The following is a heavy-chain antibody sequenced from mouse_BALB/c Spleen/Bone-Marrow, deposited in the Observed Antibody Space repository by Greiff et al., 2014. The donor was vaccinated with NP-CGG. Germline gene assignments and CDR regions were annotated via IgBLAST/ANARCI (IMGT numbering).Heavy chain of an antibody. CDR3: ARRGSLDY. Sequence: LVESGAELVRPGTSVKISCKASGYAFTNYWLGWVKQKPGHGLEWIGDIYPGSGNTYYTEKFKGKATLTADTSSSTAYMQLSSLTSEDSAVYFCARRGSLDYWGQGTILTVSS. V-gene: IGHV1-63*02. CDR2: IYPGSGNT. J-gene: IGHJ2*01. CDR1: GYAFTNYW.